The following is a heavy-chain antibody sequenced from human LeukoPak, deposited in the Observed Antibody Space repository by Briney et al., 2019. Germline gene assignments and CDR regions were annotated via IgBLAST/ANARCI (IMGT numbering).Heavy chain of an antibody. CDR3: ATTNDGGGYQWGDFFDF. CDR2: IIPNLGTT. CDR1: GGTSNSLA. D-gene: IGHD3-22*01. V-gene: IGHV1-69*04. Sequence: SVKVSCKASGGTSNSLAISWARQAPGQGLEWMGRIIPNLGTTNRAQNFQDRVTLTADKSTNTAYMELTSLTSDDTAVYYCATTNDGGGYQWGDFFDFWGQGTLVTVSS. J-gene: IGHJ4*02.